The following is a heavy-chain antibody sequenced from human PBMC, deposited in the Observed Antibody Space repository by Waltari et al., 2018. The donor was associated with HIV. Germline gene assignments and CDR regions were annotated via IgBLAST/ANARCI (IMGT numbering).Heavy chain of an antibody. D-gene: IGHD2-8*01. V-gene: IGHV3-21*01. J-gene: IGHJ6*02. CDR1: GFTFSSYS. Sequence: EVQLVESGGGLVKPGGSLRLSCAASGFTFSSYSMNWVRQAPGKGLEWVSSISTSSRYIYYADSLKGRFTSSRDNAKNSLYLQMNSLRAEDTAVYYCAREGFCSNGVCSHYYGMDVWGQGTTVTVSS. CDR3: AREGFCSNGVCSHYYGMDV. CDR2: ISTSSRYI.